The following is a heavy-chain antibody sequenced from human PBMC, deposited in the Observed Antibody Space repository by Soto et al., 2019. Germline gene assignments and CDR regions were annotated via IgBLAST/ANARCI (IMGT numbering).Heavy chain of an antibody. Sequence: GGSLRLSCAASGFTFGNYWMTWVRQAPGKGLEWVANIKGDGSAKSYLDSVRGRFTVSRDNAENSLFLQMNILRAEDTALYYCARDASPGSSGYYSDAFDIWGQGTMVTVSS. CDR1: GFTFGNYW. J-gene: IGHJ3*02. CDR3: ARDASPGSSGYYSDAFDI. D-gene: IGHD6-25*01. V-gene: IGHV3-7*05. CDR2: IKGDGSAK.